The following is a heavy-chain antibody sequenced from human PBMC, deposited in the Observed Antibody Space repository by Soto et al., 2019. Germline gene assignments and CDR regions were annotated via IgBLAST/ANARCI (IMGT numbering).Heavy chain of an antibody. CDR3: AREKWGSGSRWLDP. J-gene: IGHJ5*02. CDR1: GYTYISYS. CDR2: INVGNGNT. D-gene: IGHD6-19*01. Sequence: QVQVVQSGAEEKKPGASVKVSCKASGYTYISYSMHWVRQAPGQRLEWMGWINVGNGNTKYSQNFQGRVTINQDTSASTAYMDLSSLTSEDTAVYYCAREKWGSGSRWLDPWGQGTLVTVSS. V-gene: IGHV1-3*05.